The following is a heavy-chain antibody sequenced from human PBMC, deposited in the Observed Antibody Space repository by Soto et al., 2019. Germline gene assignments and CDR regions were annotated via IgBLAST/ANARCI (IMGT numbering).Heavy chain of an antibody. CDR1: GGTFSSYS. D-gene: IGHD4-17*01. V-gene: IGHV1-69*13. J-gene: IGHJ4*02. CDR2: ITPIFGTA. Sequence: SVKVSCKASGGTFSSYSISWVRQAPGQGLEWMGGITPIFGTANYAQKFQGRVTITADESTSTAYMELSSLRSEDTAVYYCACDDYGDDLAYWGQGTLVSVSS. CDR3: ACDDYGDDLAY.